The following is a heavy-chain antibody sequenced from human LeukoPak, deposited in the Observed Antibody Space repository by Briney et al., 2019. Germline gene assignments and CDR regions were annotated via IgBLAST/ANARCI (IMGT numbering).Heavy chain of an antibody. V-gene: IGHV4-30-2*01. D-gene: IGHD3-10*01. CDR2: IYHSGST. Sequence: SETLPLTCTVSGGSISSGGYYWSWIRQPPGKGLEWIGYIYHSGSTYYNPSLKSRVTISVDTSKNQFSLKLSSVTAADTAVYYCARHGWFRIYGSGSYYNWFDPWGQGTLVTVSS. CDR3: ARHGWFRIYGSGSYYNWFDP. CDR1: GGSISSGGYY. J-gene: IGHJ5*02.